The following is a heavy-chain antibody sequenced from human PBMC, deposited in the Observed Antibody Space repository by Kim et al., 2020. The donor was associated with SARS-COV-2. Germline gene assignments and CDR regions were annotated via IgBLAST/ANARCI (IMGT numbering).Heavy chain of an antibody. D-gene: IGHD2-15*01. Sequence: FQGRVTITADKSTSTAYMELSSLRSEDTAVYYCAREPHAYCSGGSCYFDYWGQGTLVTVSS. J-gene: IGHJ4*02. V-gene: IGHV1-69*04. CDR3: AREPHAYCSGGSCYFDY.